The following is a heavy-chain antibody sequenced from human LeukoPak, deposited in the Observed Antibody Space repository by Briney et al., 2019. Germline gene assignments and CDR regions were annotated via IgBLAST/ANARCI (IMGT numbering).Heavy chain of an antibody. D-gene: IGHD6-13*01. Sequence: KPSETLSLTCAVYGGSFSGYYWSWIRQPPGKGLEWIGEINHSGSTNYNPSLKSRVTISVDTSKNQFSLKLSSVTAADTAVYYCARGRGSSWGPRNWFDPWGQGTLVTVSP. J-gene: IGHJ5*02. V-gene: IGHV4-34*01. CDR3: ARGRGSSWGPRNWFDP. CDR1: GGSFSGYY. CDR2: INHSGST.